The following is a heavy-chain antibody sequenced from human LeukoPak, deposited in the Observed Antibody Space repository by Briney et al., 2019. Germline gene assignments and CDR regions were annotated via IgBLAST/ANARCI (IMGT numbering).Heavy chain of an antibody. CDR1: GGSISSYY. CDR3: AREADYGDYLYYFDY. J-gene: IGHJ4*02. Sequence: PSETLSLTCTVSGGSISSYYWSWIRQPPGKGLEWIGYIYYSGSTNYNPSLKSRVTISVDTSKNQFSLKLSSVTAADTAVYYCAREADYGDYLYYFDYWGQGTLVTVSS. V-gene: IGHV4-59*01. D-gene: IGHD4-17*01. CDR2: IYYSGST.